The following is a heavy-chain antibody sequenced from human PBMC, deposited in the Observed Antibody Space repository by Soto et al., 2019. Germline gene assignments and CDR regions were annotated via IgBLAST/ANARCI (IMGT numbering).Heavy chain of an antibody. J-gene: IGHJ4*02. V-gene: IGHV3-30-3*01. Sequence: QVQLVESGGGVVQPGRSLRLSCAASRFTFSIYAMHWVRQVPGKGLEWVAVISYDGSNKYYADSVKGRFTISRDNSKNTLYLQMNSLRIDDTAVYYCARVPGRGALAMDHFDYRGQGTLVTVSS. CDR2: ISYDGSNK. CDR3: ARVPGRGALAMDHFDY. CDR1: RFTFSIYA. D-gene: IGHD1-26*01.